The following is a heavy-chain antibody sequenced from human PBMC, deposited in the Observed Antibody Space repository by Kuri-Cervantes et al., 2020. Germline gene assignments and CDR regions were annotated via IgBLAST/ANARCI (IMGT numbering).Heavy chain of an antibody. CDR3: ARVLPWFGDPSGHWDY. CDR2: ISSSSSYI. CDR1: GFTFSSYS. V-gene: IGHV3-21*04. Sequence: GESLKISCAASGFTFSSYSMNWVRQAPGKGLEWVSSISSSSSYIYYADSVKGRFAISRDNAKNSLYLQMNSLRAEDTAVYYCARVLPWFGDPSGHWDYWGQGTLVTVSS. J-gene: IGHJ4*02. D-gene: IGHD3-10*01.